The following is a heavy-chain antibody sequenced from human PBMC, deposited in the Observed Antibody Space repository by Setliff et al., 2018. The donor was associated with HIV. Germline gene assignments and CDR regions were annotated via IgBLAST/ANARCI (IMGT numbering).Heavy chain of an antibody. V-gene: IGHV4-31*03. Sequence: PSETLSLTCTVSGGTISGGGYSWSWIRQHPGKGLEWIGYIYNSGSTYYNPSLKSRVTISVDTSENQFSLKLSSVTAADTAVYYCARGYAFGSLLYWGQGTLVTVSS. CDR2: IYNSGST. CDR1: GGTISGGGYS. J-gene: IGHJ4*02. D-gene: IGHD1-1*01. CDR3: ARGYAFGSLLY.